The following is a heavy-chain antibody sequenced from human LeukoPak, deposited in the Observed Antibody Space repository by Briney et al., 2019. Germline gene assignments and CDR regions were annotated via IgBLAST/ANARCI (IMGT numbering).Heavy chain of an antibody. V-gene: IGHV3-23*01. D-gene: IGHD2-2*01. Sequence: PGGSLRLSCAASGFTFSSYAMSWVRQAPGKGLEWVSAISGSGGSTYYADSAKGRFTISRDNSKNTLYLQMNSLRAEDTAVYYCAKGSAADIVVVPAYDYWGQGTLVTVSS. CDR1: GFTFSSYA. CDR2: ISGSGGST. J-gene: IGHJ4*02. CDR3: AKGSAADIVVVPAYDY.